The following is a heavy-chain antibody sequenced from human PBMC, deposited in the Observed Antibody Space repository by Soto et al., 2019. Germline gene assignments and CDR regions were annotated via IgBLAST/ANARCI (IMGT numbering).Heavy chain of an antibody. D-gene: IGHD3-10*01. J-gene: IGHJ4*02. Sequence: GGSLRLSCAASGFTFSSYGMHWVRQAPGKGLEWVAVIWYDGSNKYYADSVKGRFTISRDNSKNTLYLQMNSLRAEDTAVYYCARGPETYGPNFDYWGQGTLVTVSS. CDR3: ARGPETYGPNFDY. CDR1: GFTFSSYG. CDR2: IWYDGSNK. V-gene: IGHV3-33*01.